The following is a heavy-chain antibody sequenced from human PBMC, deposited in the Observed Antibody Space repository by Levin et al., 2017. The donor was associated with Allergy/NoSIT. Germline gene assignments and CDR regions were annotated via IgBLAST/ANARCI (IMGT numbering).Heavy chain of an antibody. J-gene: IGHJ6*02. CDR2: IDTTGGT. D-gene: IGHD3-16*01. V-gene: IGHV3-23*01. CDR3: AKARAFGGAKYGMDV. CDR1: GFTFTNYP. Sequence: PSGGSLRLSCAASGFTFTNYPMHWVRQAPGMGLDWVSGIDTTGGTDYADSVKGRITISRDTSTNTLYLQINSLRAEDTAIYYCAKARAFGGAKYGMDVWGQGTTVTVSS.